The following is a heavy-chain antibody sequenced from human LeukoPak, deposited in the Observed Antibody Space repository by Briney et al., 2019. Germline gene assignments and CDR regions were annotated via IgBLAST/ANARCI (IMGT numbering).Heavy chain of an antibody. CDR3: AKVGEWLRGRFDY. CDR1: GFTFGNYA. J-gene: IGHJ4*02. Sequence: GGSLRLSCAASGFTFGNYAMTGVRQAPGKGLEWVSSISNSGGTTYYADSVKGRFTISRDNSKNTLYLQMNSLRAEDTAVYYCAKVGEWLRGRFDYWGQGTLVTVSS. D-gene: IGHD3-3*01. V-gene: IGHV3-23*01. CDR2: ISNSGGTT.